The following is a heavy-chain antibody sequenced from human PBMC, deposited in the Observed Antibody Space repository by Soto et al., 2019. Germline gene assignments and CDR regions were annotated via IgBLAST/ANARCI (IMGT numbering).Heavy chain of an antibody. D-gene: IGHD2-2*01. J-gene: IGHJ2*01. CDR2: ISAYNGNT. CDR1: GYTFTSYG. V-gene: IGHV1-18*01. CDR3: ARDAGYCSSTSCYDGSFDL. Sequence: QVQLVQSGAEVKKPGASVKVSCKASGYTFTSYGISWVRQAPGQGLEWMGWISAYNGNTNYAQKLQGRVTMTTDTSPSTAYMELRSLRSDDTAVYYCARDAGYCSSTSCYDGSFDLWGRGTLVTVSS.